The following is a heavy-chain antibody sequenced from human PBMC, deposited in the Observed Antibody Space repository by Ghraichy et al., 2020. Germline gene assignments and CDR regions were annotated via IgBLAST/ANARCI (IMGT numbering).Heavy chain of an antibody. CDR3: AKLKGSDYGSSFDI. D-gene: IGHD3-10*01. CDR1: GFTFSSYA. CDR2: ISGSGGST. Sequence: GGSLRLSCAASGFTFSSYAMSWVRQAPGKGLEWVSVISGSGGSTYYADSVKGRFTISRDNSKNTLYLQMNSLRAEETAVYYCAKLKGSDYGSSFDIWGQGTKVTVSS. V-gene: IGHV3-23*01. J-gene: IGHJ3*02.